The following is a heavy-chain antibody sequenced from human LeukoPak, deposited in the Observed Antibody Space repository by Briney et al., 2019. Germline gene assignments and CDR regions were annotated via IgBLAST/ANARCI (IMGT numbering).Heavy chain of an antibody. V-gene: IGHV4-34*01. CDR3: ARGSAGYSSSWYVRRAFDI. D-gene: IGHD6-13*01. Sequence: SETLSLTCAVYGGSFSGYYWSWIRQPPGKGLEWIGEINHSGSTNYNPSLKSRVTISVDTSKNQFSLKLSSVTAADTAVYYCARGSAGYSSSWYVRRAFDIRGQGTMVTVSS. J-gene: IGHJ3*02. CDR2: INHSGST. CDR1: GGSFSGYY.